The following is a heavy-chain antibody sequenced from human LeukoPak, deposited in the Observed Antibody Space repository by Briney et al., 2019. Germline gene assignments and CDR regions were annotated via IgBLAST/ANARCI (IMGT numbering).Heavy chain of an antibody. CDR2: INTDGSST. V-gene: IGHV3-74*01. J-gene: IGHJ6*03. CDR3: ARALYDFWSGYYIANYMDV. D-gene: IGHD3-3*01. Sequence: PGGSLRLSCTASGFTFSNYWMHWVRQAPGKGLVWVSRINTDGSSTSYADSVKGRPTISRDNAKNTLFLQMNSLRAEDTAVYYCARALYDFWSGYYIANYMDVWGKGTPVTVSS. CDR1: GFTFSNYW.